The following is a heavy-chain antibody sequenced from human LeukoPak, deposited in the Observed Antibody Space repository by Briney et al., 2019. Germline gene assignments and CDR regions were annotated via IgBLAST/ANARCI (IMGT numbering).Heavy chain of an antibody. CDR1: GFTFSSYA. V-gene: IGHV3-7*01. Sequence: GGSLRLSCAASGFTFSSYAMSWVRQAPGKGLEWVANIKQDGSEKYYVDSVKGRFTISRDNAKNSLYPQMNSLRAEDTAVYYCARLTGYYDSSGYSDWGQGTLVTVSS. CDR2: IKQDGSEK. D-gene: IGHD3-22*01. CDR3: ARLTGYYDSSGYSD. J-gene: IGHJ4*02.